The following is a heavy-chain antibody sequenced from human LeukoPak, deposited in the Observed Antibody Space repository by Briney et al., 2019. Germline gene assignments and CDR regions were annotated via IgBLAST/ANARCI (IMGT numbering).Heavy chain of an antibody. Sequence: GESLKISCKGSGYSFTSYWIGWVRQMPGKGLEWMGIIYPGDSDTRYSPSFQGQVTISADKSISTAYLQWSSLKASDTAMYYCARAAIFDYYDSSGYYGYWGQGTLVTVSS. CDR2: IYPGDSDT. CDR1: GYSFTSYW. V-gene: IGHV5-51*01. D-gene: IGHD3-22*01. CDR3: ARAAIFDYYDSSGYYGY. J-gene: IGHJ4*02.